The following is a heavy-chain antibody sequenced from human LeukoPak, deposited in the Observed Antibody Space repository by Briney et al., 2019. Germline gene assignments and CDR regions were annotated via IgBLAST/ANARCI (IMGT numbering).Heavy chain of an antibody. D-gene: IGHD2-2*01. CDR3: ARGDCSSTSCYTGSFDY. J-gene: IGHJ4*02. CDR2: ISSSSSYI. V-gene: IGHV3-21*01. Sequence: GGSLRLSCAASGFTFGSYSMNWVRQAPGKGLEWVSSISSSSSYIYYADSVKGRFTISRDNAKNSLYLQMNSLRAEDTAVYYCARGDCSSTSCYTGSFDYWGQGTLVTVSS. CDR1: GFTFGSYS.